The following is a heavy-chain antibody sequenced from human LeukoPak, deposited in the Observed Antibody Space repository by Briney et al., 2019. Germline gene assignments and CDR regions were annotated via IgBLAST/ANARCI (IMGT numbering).Heavy chain of an antibody. CDR1: GGYISSYY. CDR3: ARGSIVATRFDY. D-gene: IGHD5-12*01. V-gene: IGHV4-59*01. J-gene: IGHJ4*02. Sequence: SETLSLTCTVSGGYISSYYWSWIRQPPGEGLEWIGYVYYTGSTNYNPSLKSRVSISVDTSKNQFSLKLRSVSAADTAVYYCARGSIVATRFDYWGQGTLVTVSS. CDR2: VYYTGST.